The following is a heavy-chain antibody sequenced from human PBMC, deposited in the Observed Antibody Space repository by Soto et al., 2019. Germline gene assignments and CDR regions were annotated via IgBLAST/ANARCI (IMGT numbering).Heavy chain of an antibody. D-gene: IGHD6-6*01. V-gene: IGHV3-11*01. J-gene: IGHJ4*02. Sequence: QVQLVESGGGLVKPGGSLRLSCAASGFTFSDYYMSWIRQAPGKGLEWVSYISSSGSTIYYADSVKGPLTISRDNDKNSLHLQMNSLRAEDAAVYYCASAISYSSSPGFDYWGQGTLVTVSS. CDR1: GFTFSDYY. CDR3: ASAISYSSSPGFDY. CDR2: ISSSGSTI.